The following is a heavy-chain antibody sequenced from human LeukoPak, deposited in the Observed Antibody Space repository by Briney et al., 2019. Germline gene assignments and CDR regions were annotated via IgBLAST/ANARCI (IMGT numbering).Heavy chain of an antibody. CDR2: ISVYNGNT. Sequence: EAAVTVSCLHSRYSFTIYGISWVRQAPGQGGGWMGWISVYNGNTNYAQKLQGRVTITTDTSTSTAYMEMRSLRSDDTAVYYCAREQGIVGATIVFDWGQGTLVTVSS. CDR3: AREQGIVGATIVFD. J-gene: IGHJ4*02. CDR1: RYSFTIYG. V-gene: IGHV1-18*01. D-gene: IGHD1-26*01.